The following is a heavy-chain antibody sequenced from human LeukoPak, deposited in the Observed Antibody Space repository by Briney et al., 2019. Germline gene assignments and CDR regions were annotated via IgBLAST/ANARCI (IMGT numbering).Heavy chain of an antibody. Sequence: KPSETLSLTCTVSGGSISSYYWSWIRQPPGKGLEWIGYIYYSGTTNYNPSLKSRVTISVDTSKNQFSLKLSSVTAADTAVYYCASTYYYDSSGYYPFDYWGQGTLVTVSS. J-gene: IGHJ4*02. CDR3: ASTYYYDSSGYYPFDY. CDR1: GGSISSYY. CDR2: IYYSGTT. D-gene: IGHD3-22*01. V-gene: IGHV4-59*01.